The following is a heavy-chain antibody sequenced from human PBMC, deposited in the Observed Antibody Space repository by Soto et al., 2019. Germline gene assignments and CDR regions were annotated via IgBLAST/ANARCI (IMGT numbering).Heavy chain of an antibody. CDR1: GGSIRDYF. D-gene: IGHD3-10*01. Sequence: NPSETLSLTCSVSGGSIRDYFWTWVRQPPGKGLEWIGYISYSGTVNYNSSLKSRVTISLDTSRNHFSLKLTSVTTADTGVYFCARDRKLVIPGNYYYYGMDVWGQGTTVTVSS. V-gene: IGHV4-59*12. J-gene: IGHJ6*02. CDR3: ARDRKLVIPGNYYYYGMDV. CDR2: ISYSGTV.